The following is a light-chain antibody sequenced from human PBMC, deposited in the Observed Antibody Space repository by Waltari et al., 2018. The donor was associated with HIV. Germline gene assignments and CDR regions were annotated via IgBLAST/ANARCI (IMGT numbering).Light chain of an antibody. V-gene: IGLV1-47*01. CDR1: SSNIGSNY. CDR3: AAWDDSLSAWV. Sequence: QSVLTQPPSASGTPGQRVSISCSGSSSNIGSNYVYWYQQLLGTAPKLLMYRNDERPSGVPDRFSGSKSGTSASLAISGLRSEDEADYYCAAWDDSLSAWVFGGGTKLTVL. J-gene: IGLJ3*02. CDR2: RND.